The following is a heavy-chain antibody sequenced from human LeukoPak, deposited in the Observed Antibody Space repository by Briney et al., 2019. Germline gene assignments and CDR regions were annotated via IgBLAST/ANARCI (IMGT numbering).Heavy chain of an antibody. CDR3: ARDSFRLRLGELSESPPWLADY. J-gene: IGHJ4*02. Sequence: SVKVSCKASGGTFSSYAISWVRQAPGQGLEWVGRIIPIFGTANYAQKFQGRVTITTDESTSTAYMELSSLRSEDKAVYYCARDSFRLRLGELSESPPWLADYWGQGTLVTVSS. V-gene: IGHV1-69*05. D-gene: IGHD3-16*02. CDR1: GGTFSSYA. CDR2: IIPIFGTA.